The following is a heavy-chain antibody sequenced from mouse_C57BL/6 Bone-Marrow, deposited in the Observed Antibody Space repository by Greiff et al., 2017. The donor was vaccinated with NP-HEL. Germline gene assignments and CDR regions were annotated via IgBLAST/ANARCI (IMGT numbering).Heavy chain of an antibody. J-gene: IGHJ4*01. D-gene: IGHD3-3*01. Sequence: QVQLQQPGAELVKPGASVKLSCKASGYTFTSYWMHWVKQRPGQGLEWIGMIHPNSGSTNYNEKFKSKATLTVDKSSSTAYMQLSSLTSEDSAVYYCASEGRGYYAMDYWGQGTSVTVSS. CDR3: ASEGRGYYAMDY. CDR2: IHPNSGST. V-gene: IGHV1-64*01. CDR1: GYTFTSYW.